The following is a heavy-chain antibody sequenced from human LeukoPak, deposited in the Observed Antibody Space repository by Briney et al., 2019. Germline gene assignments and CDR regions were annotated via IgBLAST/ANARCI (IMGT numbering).Heavy chain of an antibody. CDR2: INPSGGST. D-gene: IGHD3-10*01. J-gene: IGHJ4*02. V-gene: IGHV1-46*03. CDR1: GYTFTSYY. CDR3: ARARHGSGSQYYFDY. Sequence: ASVKVSCKASGYTFTSYYIHWVRQAPGQGLEWMGIINPSGGSTSYAQKFQGRVTMTRDTSTSTVYMELSSLRSEDTAVYYCARARHGSGSQYYFDYWGQGNLVTVSS.